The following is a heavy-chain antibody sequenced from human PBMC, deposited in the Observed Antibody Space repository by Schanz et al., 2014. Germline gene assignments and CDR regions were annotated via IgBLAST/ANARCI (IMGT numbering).Heavy chain of an antibody. D-gene: IGHD2-2*03. V-gene: IGHV3-30*04. CDR1: GFTLTTYT. Sequence: QVHLVESGGGVVQPGRSLRLSCAASGFTLTTYTMHWVRQAPGKGLEWVAVISHHAINQYYADSVRGRFTISRDISQNTLYLQMDSLRAEDTAVYYCAKSGYCRSTSCYQYNYYGLDVWGQGTTVTVTS. J-gene: IGHJ6*02. CDR2: ISHHAINQ. CDR3: AKSGYCRSTSCYQYNYYGLDV.